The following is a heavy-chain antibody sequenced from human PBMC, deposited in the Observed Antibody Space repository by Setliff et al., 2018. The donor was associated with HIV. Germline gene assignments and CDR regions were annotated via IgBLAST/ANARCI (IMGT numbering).Heavy chain of an antibody. V-gene: IGHV4-34*12. CDR3: ARHRPGIAVAASAFDI. D-gene: IGHD6-19*01. Sequence: PSQTLSLTCAVYGGSFNDYYWTWIRQPPGRGLEWIGEIIHSGGTNYNRSLKSRVTISVDTSKNQFPLKLSSVTAADTAVYYCARHRPGIAVAASAFDIWGQGTMVTVSS. J-gene: IGHJ3*02. CDR2: IIHSGGT. CDR1: GGSFNDYY.